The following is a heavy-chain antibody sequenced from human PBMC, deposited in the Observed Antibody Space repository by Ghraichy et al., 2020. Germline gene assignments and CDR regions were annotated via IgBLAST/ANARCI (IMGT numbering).Heavy chain of an antibody. V-gene: IGHV4-4*02. Sequence: GSLRLSCAVSGGSISSSNWWSWVRQPPGKGLEWIGEIYHSGSTNYNPSLKSRVTISVDKSKNQFSLKLSSVTAADTAVYYCATTQRIRLRYKHDAFDIWGQGTMVTVSS. CDR3: ATTQRIRLRYKHDAFDI. D-gene: IGHD1-1*01. CDR2: IYHSGST. J-gene: IGHJ3*02. CDR1: GGSISSSNW.